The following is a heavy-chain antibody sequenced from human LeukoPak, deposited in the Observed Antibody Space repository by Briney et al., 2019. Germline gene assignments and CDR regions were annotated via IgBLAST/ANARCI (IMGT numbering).Heavy chain of an antibody. Sequence: SVKASCKASGGTFSSYTISWVRQAPGQGLEWMGRIIPILGIANYAQKFQGRVTITADKSTSTAYMELSSLRSEDTAVYYCARDGATGDFDYWGQGTLVTVSS. D-gene: IGHD7-27*01. J-gene: IGHJ4*02. CDR1: GGTFSSYT. CDR2: IIPILGIA. V-gene: IGHV1-69*04. CDR3: ARDGATGDFDY.